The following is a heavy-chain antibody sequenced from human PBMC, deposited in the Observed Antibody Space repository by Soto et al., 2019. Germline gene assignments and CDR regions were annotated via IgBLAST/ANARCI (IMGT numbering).Heavy chain of an antibody. CDR3: ARDYYRFNSGYGFSMDV. D-gene: IGHD5-12*01. CDR2: ISYDGSNK. Sequence: QVQLVESGGGVVQPGRSLRLSCAASGFTFSSYAMHWVRQAPGKGLEWVAVISYDGSNKYYADSVKGRFTISRDNSKNTPYLQMTSLRAEDTAVYYCARDYYRFNSGYGFSMDVWGQGTTVTVSS. V-gene: IGHV3-30-3*01. J-gene: IGHJ6*02. CDR1: GFTFSSYA.